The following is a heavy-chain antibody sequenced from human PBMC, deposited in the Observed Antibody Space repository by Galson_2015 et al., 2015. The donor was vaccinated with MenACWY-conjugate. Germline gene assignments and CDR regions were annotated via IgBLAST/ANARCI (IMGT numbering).Heavy chain of an antibody. CDR3: AKEHNHGSGSSLLDMDV. CDR1: GFTFSSHA. Sequence: SLRLSCAASGFTFSSHAMSWVRQAPGKGLEWVSAISGSGGRTYYADSVKGRFTISRDNSKKMLYLQMNGLRAEDTAVYYCAKEHNHGSGSSLLDMDVWGQGTTVTVSS. J-gene: IGHJ6*02. V-gene: IGHV3-23*01. CDR2: ISGSGGRT. D-gene: IGHD3-10*01.